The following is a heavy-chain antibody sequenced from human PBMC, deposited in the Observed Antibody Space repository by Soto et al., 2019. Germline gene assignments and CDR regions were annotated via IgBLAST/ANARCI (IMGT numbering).Heavy chain of an antibody. Sequence: SDTLSLTCTFLCSSIPSLFYCWSWIRQTPDKGLEWIGHIYDGGTTYNNPSLNSRITISVDTSKTQFSLKLSSVSAADTAVYYCARGPSGDKVDYWGQG. CDR3: ARGPSGDKVDY. V-gene: IGHV4-30-4*02. D-gene: IGHD7-27*01. J-gene: IGHJ4*02. CDR1: CSSIPSLFYC. CDR2: IYDGGTT.